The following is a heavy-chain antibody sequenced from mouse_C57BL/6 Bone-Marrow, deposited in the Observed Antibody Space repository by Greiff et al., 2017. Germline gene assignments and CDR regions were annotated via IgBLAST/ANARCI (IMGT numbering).Heavy chain of an antibody. CDR3: ARLGYGSSYDY. D-gene: IGHD1-1*01. J-gene: IGHJ2*01. V-gene: IGHV1-82*01. Sequence: VQLKESGPELVKPGASVKISCKASGYAFSSSWMNWVKQRPGKGLEWIGRIYPGDGYTNYNGKFKGKATLTADKSFSTAYMQLSSLTSEDSAVYFCARLGYGSSYDYWGQGTTLTVSS. CDR1: GYAFSSSW. CDR2: IYPGDGYT.